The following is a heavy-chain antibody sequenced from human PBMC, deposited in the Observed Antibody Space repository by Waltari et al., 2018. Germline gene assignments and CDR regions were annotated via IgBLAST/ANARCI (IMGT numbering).Heavy chain of an antibody. CDR1: GGSISSYY. J-gene: IGHJ4*02. Sequence: QVQLQESGPGLVKPSETLSLTCTVSGGSISSYYWSWIRQPPGKGLDGIGYIYYSGSTNYNPSLKILVTISVDTSKNQFSLKLSSVTAADTAVYYCAGGYSSGWYDYWGQGTLVTVSS. V-gene: IGHV4-59*01. CDR2: IYYSGST. CDR3: AGGYSSGWYDY. D-gene: IGHD6-19*01.